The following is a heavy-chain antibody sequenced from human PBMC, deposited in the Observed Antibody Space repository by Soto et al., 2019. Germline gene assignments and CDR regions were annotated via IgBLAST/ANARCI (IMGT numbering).Heavy chain of an antibody. CDR3: AKDPSVVRRGYSGYAEPGRLYYFDY. Sequence: EVQLLESGGGLVQPGGSLRLSCAASGFTFSSYAMSWVRQAPGKGLEWVSAISGSGGSTYYADSVKGRFTISRDNSKNTLYLQMNSLRAEDTAVYYCAKDPSVVRRGYSGYAEPGRLYYFDYWGQGTLVTVSS. J-gene: IGHJ4*02. V-gene: IGHV3-23*01. CDR2: ISGSGGST. D-gene: IGHD5-12*01. CDR1: GFTFSSYA.